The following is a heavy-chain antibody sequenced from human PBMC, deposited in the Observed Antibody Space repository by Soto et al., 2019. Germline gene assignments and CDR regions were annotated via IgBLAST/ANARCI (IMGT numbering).Heavy chain of an antibody. D-gene: IGHD1-26*01. V-gene: IGHV3-23*01. CDR1: GFTFSSYP. Sequence: EVQLLESGGGLVQPGGSLRLSCEASGFTFSSYPMRWVRQAPGKGLEWVSAISGSGGSTYYADSVKGRFTVSRDTSKNTLYLQMNSLRAEDTAVYYCARRGSGSYYDYWGQGTLVTVSS. CDR3: ARRGSGSYYDY. J-gene: IGHJ4*02. CDR2: ISGSGGST.